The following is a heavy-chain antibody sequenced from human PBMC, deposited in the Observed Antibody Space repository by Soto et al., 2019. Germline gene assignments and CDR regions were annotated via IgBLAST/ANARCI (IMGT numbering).Heavy chain of an antibody. V-gene: IGHV1-69*01. J-gene: IGHJ4*02. CDR1: GGTFSSYA. CDR3: ARVAGRITMVRGVFDY. Sequence: QVPLVQSGAEVKKPGSSVKVSCKASGGTFSSYAISWVRQAPGQGLEWMGGIIPIFGTANYAQKFQGRVTITADESTSTAYMELSSLRSEDTAVYYCARVAGRITMVRGVFDYWGQGTLVTVSS. CDR2: IIPIFGTA. D-gene: IGHD3-10*01.